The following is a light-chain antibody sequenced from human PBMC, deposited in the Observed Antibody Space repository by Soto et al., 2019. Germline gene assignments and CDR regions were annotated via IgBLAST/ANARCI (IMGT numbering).Light chain of an antibody. CDR1: SSDVGAFNY. Sequence: QSALTQPASVSGSPGQSITISCTGTSSDVGAFNYVSWYQQHPGKTPKLIIYEVTNRPSGVSNRFSGSTSGNTASLTISGLQAEDEADYYCNSYASNSARLFGGGTKLTVL. CDR2: EVT. J-gene: IGLJ3*02. V-gene: IGLV2-14*01. CDR3: NSYASNSARL.